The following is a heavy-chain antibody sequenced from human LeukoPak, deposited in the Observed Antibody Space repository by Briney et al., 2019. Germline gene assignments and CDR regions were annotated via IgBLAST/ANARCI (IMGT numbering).Heavy chain of an antibody. J-gene: IGHJ4*02. CDR2: TNEHGTII. Sequence: GGSLRLSCAASGFSFSNYWFHWVRQAPGEGLVWVSRTNEHGTIINYADSVKGRFTISRDNAKNTLYLQMNSLRTEDSALYYCVVALPGSADYWAKETLVPVSS. D-gene: IGHD3-10*01. V-gene: IGHV3-74*01. CDR3: VVALPGSADY. CDR1: GFSFSNYW.